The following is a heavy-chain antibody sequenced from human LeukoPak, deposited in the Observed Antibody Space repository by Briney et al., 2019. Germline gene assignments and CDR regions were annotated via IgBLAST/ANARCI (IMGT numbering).Heavy chain of an antibody. V-gene: IGHV3-23*01. CDR2: ISGSGGST. J-gene: IGHJ4*02. Sequence: PGGSLRLSCAASGFTFSSYAMSWVRQAPGKGLEWVSAISGSGGSTYYADSVKGRFTISRDNSKNTLYLQMNSLRAEDTAVYYCARPEWHATDFDYWGQGTLVTVSS. D-gene: IGHD3-3*01. CDR3: ARPEWHATDFDY. CDR1: GFTFSSYA.